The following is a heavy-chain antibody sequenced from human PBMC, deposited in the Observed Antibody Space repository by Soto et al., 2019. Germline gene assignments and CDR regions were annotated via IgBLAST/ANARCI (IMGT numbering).Heavy chain of an antibody. CDR1: GFTFSDHW. J-gene: IGHJ4*02. CDR3: VSPRDGKFDY. D-gene: IGHD1-26*01. V-gene: IGHV3-74*03. CDR2: ISSYGRIT. Sequence: EVQLVESGGDLVQPGGSLRLSCGASGFTFSDHWMHWVRQAPGKGLVWVSRISSYGRITTYADSVKGRFTISRDNAMNTLYLQMNNLRVEDTAVYYCVSPRDGKFDYWGQGALVAVSS.